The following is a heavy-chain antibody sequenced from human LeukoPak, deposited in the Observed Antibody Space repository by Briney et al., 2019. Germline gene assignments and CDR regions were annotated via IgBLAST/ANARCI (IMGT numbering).Heavy chain of an antibody. V-gene: IGHV3-7*01. CDR3: ASDYAGSSDY. J-gene: IGHJ4*02. D-gene: IGHD4-23*01. CDR1: GFTFSSYW. CDR2: IKRDGSEK. Sequence: GGSLRLSCAASGFTFSSYWMSWVRQAPGKGLEWVANIKRDGSEKYYVDSVKGRFTISRDNAKNSLYLQMNSLRAEDTAIYYCASDYAGSSDYWGQGTLVTVSS.